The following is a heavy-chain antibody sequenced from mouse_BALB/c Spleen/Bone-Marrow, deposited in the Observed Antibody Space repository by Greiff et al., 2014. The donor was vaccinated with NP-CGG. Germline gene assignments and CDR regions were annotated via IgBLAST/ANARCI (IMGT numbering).Heavy chain of an antibody. Sequence: EVQGVEPGGGLVQPGGSLRLSCTTSGFPFPNYFMTWVRQPPGKALEWLGFIRNKANGYTTEYNPSVKGRFTISRDNSQGIFYLQMNTLRAEDSAIYYCARDYNGYFDFWGQGTTLTVSS. CDR1: GFPFPNYF. D-gene: IGHD6-1*01. CDR3: ARDYNGYFDF. CDR2: IRNKANGYTT. J-gene: IGHJ2*01. V-gene: IGHV7-3*02.